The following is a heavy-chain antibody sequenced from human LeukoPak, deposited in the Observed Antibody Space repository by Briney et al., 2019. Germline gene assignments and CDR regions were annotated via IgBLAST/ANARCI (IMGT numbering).Heavy chain of an antibody. D-gene: IGHD2-2*01. CDR2: IRYDGSNK. Sequence: GGSLRLSCAASGFTFSSYGIHWVRQAPGKGLEWVAFIRYDGSNKYYADSVKGRFTISRDNSKNTLYLQMNSLRAEDTAVYYCARGSWYQLLIFDHWGQGALVAVSS. J-gene: IGHJ4*02. V-gene: IGHV3-30*02. CDR3: ARGSWYQLLIFDH. CDR1: GFTFSSYG.